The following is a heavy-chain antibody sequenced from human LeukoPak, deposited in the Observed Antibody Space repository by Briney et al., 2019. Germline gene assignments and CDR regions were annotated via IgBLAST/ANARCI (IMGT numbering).Heavy chain of an antibody. V-gene: IGHV4-34*01. D-gene: IGHD3-22*01. CDR2: INHSGST. CDR1: GGPFSGYQ. CDR3: ARTSIYYDSSGYRS. Sequence: SKTLSLTCAVYGGPFSGYQWCWIPQPPGKGLEWIGEINHSGSTNYNPSLKSRVNISVDTSKNQFSLKLSSVTAADTAVYYCARTSIYYDSSGYRSWGQGTLVTVSS. J-gene: IGHJ5*02.